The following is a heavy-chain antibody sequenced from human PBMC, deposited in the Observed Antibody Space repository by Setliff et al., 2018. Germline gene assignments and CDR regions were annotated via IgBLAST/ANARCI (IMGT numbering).Heavy chain of an antibody. V-gene: IGHV1-18*01. CDR1: GYSFSNFG. CDR3: ARVPRLEWLLPTFDS. CDR2: ISGHNGNT. J-gene: IGHJ4*02. D-gene: IGHD3-3*01. Sequence: GASVKVSCKTPGYSFSNFGISWVRQAPGQGLEWMGWISGHNGNTDYAQSLQGRVTMTMDTSTSTAYMELRSLKSDDTAVYYCARVPRLEWLLPTFDSWGQGTLVTVSS.